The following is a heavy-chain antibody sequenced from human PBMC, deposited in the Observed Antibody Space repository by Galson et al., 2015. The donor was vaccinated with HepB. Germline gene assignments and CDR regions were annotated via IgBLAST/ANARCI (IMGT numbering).Heavy chain of an antibody. CDR2: INPNSGRT. CDR3: AAEHCRDPTGGTFLKSFSY. V-gene: IGHV1-2*02. Sequence: SVKVSCKASGDTLTDYYMHWMRQAPGQGLEWIGGINPNSGRTKYLQKFQDRVTVTRDTPISTVNMELTRLTSDDTAVYYCAAEHCRDPTGGTFLKSFSYWGQGTLVTVSS. CDR1: GDTLTDYY. J-gene: IGHJ4*02. D-gene: IGHD2-8*02.